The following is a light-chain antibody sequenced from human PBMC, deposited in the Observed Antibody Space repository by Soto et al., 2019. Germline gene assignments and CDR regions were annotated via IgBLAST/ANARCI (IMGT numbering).Light chain of an antibody. V-gene: IGKV3-15*01. J-gene: IGKJ4*01. CDR2: VAS. CDR1: QSVRSN. Sequence: IVMTQSPATLSVSPGERATLSCRASQSVRSNLAWYQQKPGQTPKLLIYVASTRATGIPARFSGSGSGTEFTLTISSLQSEDFAVYYCQQYNVWPLTFGGGTKVEF. CDR3: QQYNVWPLT.